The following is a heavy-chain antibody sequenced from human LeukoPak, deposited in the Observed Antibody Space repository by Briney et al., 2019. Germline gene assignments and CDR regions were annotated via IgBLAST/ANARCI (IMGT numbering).Heavy chain of an antibody. CDR3: AKGIGSGSYYLFDY. Sequence: GGSLRLSCAASGFTFSSYAMSWVRQAPGKGLEWVSAISGSGDSTYYADSVKGRFTISRDNSKNTLYLQMNSLRAEDTAVYYCAKGIGSGSYYLFDYWGQGTLVTVSS. V-gene: IGHV3-23*01. CDR2: ISGSGDST. CDR1: GFTFSSYA. D-gene: IGHD3-10*01. J-gene: IGHJ4*02.